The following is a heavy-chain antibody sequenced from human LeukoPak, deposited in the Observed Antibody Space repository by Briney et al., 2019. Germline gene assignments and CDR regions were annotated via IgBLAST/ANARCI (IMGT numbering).Heavy chain of an antibody. V-gene: IGHV1-2*02. J-gene: IGHJ4*02. CDR3: APSPNWPTFYFDC. CDR2: INPNSGVT. D-gene: IGHD7-27*01. CDR1: GYTFTGYN. Sequence: ASVKVSCKASGYTFTGYNMHWVRQAPGQGLEWMGWINPNSGVTNYAQKFQGRVTMTRDTSINTAYMDLSRLRSDDTAVYYCAPSPNWPTFYFDCWGRGTLVTVSP.